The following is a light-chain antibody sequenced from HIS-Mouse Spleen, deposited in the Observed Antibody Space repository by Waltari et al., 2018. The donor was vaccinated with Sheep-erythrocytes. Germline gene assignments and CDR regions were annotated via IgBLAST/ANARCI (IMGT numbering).Light chain of an antibody. Sequence: SYELTQPPSVSVSPGQTARITCSGDALPKQYAYWYQQKPGQAPVLVLYKDSERPSGVPERFSGSSSGTTVTLTISGVQAEDEADYYCQSADSSVVFGGGTKLTVL. CDR2: KDS. V-gene: IGLV3-25*03. CDR1: ALPKQY. CDR3: QSADSSVV. J-gene: IGLJ2*01.